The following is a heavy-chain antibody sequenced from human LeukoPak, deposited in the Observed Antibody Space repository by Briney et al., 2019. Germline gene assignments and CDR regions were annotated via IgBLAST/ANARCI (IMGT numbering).Heavy chain of an antibody. Sequence: ASVKVSRKASGYTFTNYDINWVRQAPGQGLEWMGWMSPNSGDTGYAQKFQGRVTMTRNTSISTAYMELGSLGSEDTAVYFCARGRGYSGFDALGFWGQGSLVTVSS. CDR1: GYTFTNYD. J-gene: IGHJ4*02. CDR2: MSPNSGDT. CDR3: ARGRGYSGFDALGF. V-gene: IGHV1-8*01. D-gene: IGHD5-12*01.